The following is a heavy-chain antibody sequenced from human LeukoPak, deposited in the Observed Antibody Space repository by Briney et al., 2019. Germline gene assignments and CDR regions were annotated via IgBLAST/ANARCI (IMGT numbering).Heavy chain of an antibody. J-gene: IGHJ5*02. D-gene: IGHD1-26*01. V-gene: IGHV4-39*07. CDR1: GGSISSSSYY. CDR3: ARDDIVGAAQRFDP. Sequence: NPSETLSLTCTVSGGSISSSSYYWGWIRQPPGKGLEWIGSIYYSGSTYYNPSLKSRVSISVDTSKNQFSLKLSSVTAADTAVYYCARDDIVGAAQRFDPWGQGTLVTVSS. CDR2: IYYSGST.